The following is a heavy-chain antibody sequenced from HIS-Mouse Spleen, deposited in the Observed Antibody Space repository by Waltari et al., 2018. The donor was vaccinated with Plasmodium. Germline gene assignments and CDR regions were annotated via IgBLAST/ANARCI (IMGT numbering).Heavy chain of an antibody. CDR3: ARAPKRRNYYDSSGYRPAEYFQH. Sequence: QVQLQESGPGLVKPSQTLSLTCTFSGGSISSGGYYWSWIRQPPGKDLEWIGYIYYSGSTYYNPSLKSRVTISVDTSKNQFSLKLSSVTAADTAVYYCARAPKRRNYYDSSGYRPAEYFQHWGQGTLVTVSS. J-gene: IGHJ1*01. V-gene: IGHV4-31*03. D-gene: IGHD3-22*01. CDR2: IYYSGST. CDR1: GGSISSGGYY.